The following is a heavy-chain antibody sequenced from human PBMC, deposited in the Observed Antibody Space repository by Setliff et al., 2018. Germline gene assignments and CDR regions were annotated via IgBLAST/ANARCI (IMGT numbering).Heavy chain of an antibody. CDR1: GFSLSTNIVG. CDR3: AAASNYYDY. V-gene: IGHV2-70*11. J-gene: IGHJ4*02. Sequence: SGPTLVNPPQTLTLTCTFSGFSLSTNIVGVAWLRQPPGKALEWLARIDWDDDKYYTPSLKPRLTISKDTSKNHVVLTMTNMDPVDTATYYCAAASNYYDYWGQGTLVTVSS. CDR2: IDWDDDK.